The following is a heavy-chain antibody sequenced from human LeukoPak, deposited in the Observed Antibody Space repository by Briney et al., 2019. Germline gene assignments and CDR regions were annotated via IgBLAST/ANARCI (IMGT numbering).Heavy chain of an antibody. CDR2: IYHSGTA. J-gene: IGHJ5*02. Sequence: SETLSLTCAVSGYSISSGYYWAWIRQSPGKGLECIGSIYHSGTAYYNPSLKSRVTISVDTSKNQFSLKLRSVTAADTALYFCARNRFQLSGAYWFDPWGRGTLVTVSS. CDR1: GYSISSGYY. D-gene: IGHD2/OR15-2a*01. CDR3: ARNRFQLSGAYWFDP. V-gene: IGHV4-38-2*01.